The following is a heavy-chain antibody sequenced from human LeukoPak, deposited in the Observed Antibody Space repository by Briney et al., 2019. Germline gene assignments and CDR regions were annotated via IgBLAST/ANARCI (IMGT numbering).Heavy chain of an antibody. CDR3: ARDRVAAAGHYYYGMDV. Sequence: ASVKVSCKASGYTFTGSYMHWVRQAPGQGLEWMGWINPNSGGTNYAQKFQGRVTMTRDTSISTAYMELSRLRSDDTAVYYCARDRVAAAGHYYYGMDVWGQGTTVTVSS. J-gene: IGHJ6*02. CDR2: INPNSGGT. V-gene: IGHV1-2*02. CDR1: GYTFTGSY. D-gene: IGHD6-19*01.